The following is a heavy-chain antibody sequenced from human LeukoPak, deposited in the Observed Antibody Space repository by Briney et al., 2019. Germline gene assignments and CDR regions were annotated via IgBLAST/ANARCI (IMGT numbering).Heavy chain of an antibody. CDR1: GFTFSSYA. CDR2: ISYDGSNK. V-gene: IGHV3-30*01. CDR3: VRDSSLLWFGEVYY. D-gene: IGHD3-10*01. J-gene: IGHJ4*02. Sequence: PGRSLRLSCAASGFTFSSYAMHWVRQAPGKGLEWVAVISYDGSNKYYADSVKGRFTISRDNSKNTLYLQMNSLRAEDTAVYYCVRDSSLLWFGEVYYWGQGTLVTVSS.